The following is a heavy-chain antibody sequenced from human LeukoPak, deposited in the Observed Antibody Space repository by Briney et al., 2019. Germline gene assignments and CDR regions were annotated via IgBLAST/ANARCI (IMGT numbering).Heavy chain of an antibody. V-gene: IGHV4-34*01. CDR3: ARVWDDGYYDY. Sequence: SETLSLTCAVYGGSFSGYYWSWIRQPPGKGLEWIGEINHSGSTNYNPSLKSRVTISVDTSKNQFSLKLSSVTAADTAVYYCARVWDDGYYDYWGQGTLVTVSS. J-gene: IGHJ4*02. D-gene: IGHD1-1*01. CDR2: INHSGST. CDR1: GGSFSGYY.